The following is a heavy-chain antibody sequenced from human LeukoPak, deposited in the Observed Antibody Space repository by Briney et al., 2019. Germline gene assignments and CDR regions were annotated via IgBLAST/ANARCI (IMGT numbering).Heavy chain of an antibody. CDR2: ISGSGGST. Sequence: GESLRLSCAASGFTFSSYAMSWVRQAPGKGLEWVSAISGSGGSTYYADSVKGRFTISRDNSKNTLYLQMNSLRAEDTAVYYCAKGGGLTIFGGDVWGQGTTVTVSS. V-gene: IGHV3-23*01. CDR1: GFTFSSYA. D-gene: IGHD3-3*01. CDR3: AKGGGLTIFGGDV. J-gene: IGHJ6*02.